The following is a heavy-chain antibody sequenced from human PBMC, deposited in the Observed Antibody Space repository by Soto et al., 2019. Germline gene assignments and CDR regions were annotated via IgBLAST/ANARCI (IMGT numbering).Heavy chain of an antibody. J-gene: IGHJ4*02. V-gene: IGHV1-8*01. CDR3: ARRKERSGPHYFDS. D-gene: IGHD1-1*01. Sequence: ASVKVPCKASGYTFITYDINWVRQAPGQGLEWMGWVNPYNGNAGYAQKFQGRVTMTRNTSISTAYMELTSLKSNDTAVYFCARRKERSGPHYFDSWGQGTLVTVS. CDR2: VNPYNGNA. CDR1: GYTFITYD.